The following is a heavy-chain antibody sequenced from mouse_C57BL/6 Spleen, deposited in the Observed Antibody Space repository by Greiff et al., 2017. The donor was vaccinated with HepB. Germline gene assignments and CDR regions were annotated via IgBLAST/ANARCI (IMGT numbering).Heavy chain of an antibody. D-gene: IGHD1-1*01. CDR1: GYTFTDYY. CDR2: IGPGSGST. CDR3: ARCPHYYGSSHGYFDV. V-gene: IGHV1-77*01. Sequence: QVQLQQSGAELVKPGASVKISCKASGYTFTDYYINWVKQRPGQGLEWIGKIGPGSGSTYYNEKFKGKATLTADKSSSTAYMQLSSLTSEDSAVYFCARCPHYYGSSHGYFDVWGTGTTVTVSS. J-gene: IGHJ1*03.